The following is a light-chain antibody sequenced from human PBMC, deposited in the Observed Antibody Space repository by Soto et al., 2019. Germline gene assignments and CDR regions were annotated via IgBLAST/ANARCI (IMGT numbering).Light chain of an antibody. Sequence: DIQMTQSPSTLSASVGDRVTITCRASQSISRSLAWYQQKPGKAPSLLIYDASSFEGGVPSRFSGSGFGTAFTLTIANLQPADFATYYCQQYSDFLISFGPGTTVDFK. CDR2: DAS. CDR1: QSISRS. J-gene: IGKJ3*01. CDR3: QQYSDFLIS. V-gene: IGKV1-5*01.